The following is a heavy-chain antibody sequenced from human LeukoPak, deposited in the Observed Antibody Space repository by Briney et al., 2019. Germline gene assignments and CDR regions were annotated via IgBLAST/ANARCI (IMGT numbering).Heavy chain of an antibody. Sequence: SETLSLTCTVSGGSISSSSYYWGWIRQPPGKGLEWIGSIYYSGSTYYNPSLKSRVTISVDTSKNQFSLKLSSVTAADTAVYYCARHSGSYYYWGQGTLATVSS. CDR1: GGSISSSSYY. CDR3: ARHSGSYYY. CDR2: IYYSGST. D-gene: IGHD1-26*01. V-gene: IGHV4-39*01. J-gene: IGHJ4*02.